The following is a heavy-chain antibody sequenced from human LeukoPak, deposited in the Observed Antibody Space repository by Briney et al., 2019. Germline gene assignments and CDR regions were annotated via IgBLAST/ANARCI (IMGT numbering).Heavy chain of an antibody. CDR2: ISSSSSTI. D-gene: IGHD1-26*01. J-gene: IGHJ4*02. CDR3: AREIVGATQAFDY. CDR1: GFTFSSYS. V-gene: IGHV3-48*02. Sequence: GGSLRLSCTASGFTFSSYSMNWVRQAPGKGLEWVSYISSSSSTIYYADSVKGRFTISRDNAKNSLYLQMSSLRDEDTAVYYCAREIVGATQAFDYWGQGTLVTVSS.